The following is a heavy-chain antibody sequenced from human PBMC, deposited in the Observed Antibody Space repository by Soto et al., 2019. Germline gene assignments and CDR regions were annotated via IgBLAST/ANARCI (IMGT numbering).Heavy chain of an antibody. Sequence: PGGSLRLSCAASGFTFSSYATHWVRQAPGKGLEWVAVISYDGSNKYYADSVKGRFTISRDNSKNTLYLQMNSLRAEDTAVYYCARYRVDGYNSGVVGKGDAFDIWGQGTMVTVSS. V-gene: IGHV3-30-3*01. CDR2: ISYDGSNK. D-gene: IGHD5-12*01. CDR1: GFTFSSYA. J-gene: IGHJ3*02. CDR3: ARYRVDGYNSGVVGKGDAFDI.